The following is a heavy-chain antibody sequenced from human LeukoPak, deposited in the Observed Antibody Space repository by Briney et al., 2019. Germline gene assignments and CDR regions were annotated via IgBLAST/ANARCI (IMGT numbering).Heavy chain of an antibody. J-gene: IGHJ3*02. V-gene: IGHV3-23*01. Sequence: GGGLRLSSAASVFTFSSYGMSSGRQAPGKGREWVSAITGSGGSTYYADSVKGRFTISRDNSKNTLYLQMNSLRAEDTAVYYCAKEKDAYNTHAFDIWGQGTMVTVSS. CDR2: ITGSGGST. D-gene: IGHD5-24*01. CDR3: AKEKDAYNTHAFDI. CDR1: VFTFSSYG.